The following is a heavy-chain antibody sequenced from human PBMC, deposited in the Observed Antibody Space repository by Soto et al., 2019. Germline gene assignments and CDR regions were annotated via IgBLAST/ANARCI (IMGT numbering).Heavy chain of an antibody. V-gene: IGHV4-59*01. CDR3: ARVGHLYDILTGYLPCYFDY. Sequence: SETLSLTCTFSCGSISSYYWSFICHPPGKGLYCIGYIYYSGSTNYNPSLKSRVTISVDTSKNQFSLKLSSVTAADTAVYYCARVGHLYDILTGYLPCYFDYWGQGTLVTVSS. CDR1: CGSISSYY. J-gene: IGHJ4*02. D-gene: IGHD3-9*01. CDR2: IYYSGST.